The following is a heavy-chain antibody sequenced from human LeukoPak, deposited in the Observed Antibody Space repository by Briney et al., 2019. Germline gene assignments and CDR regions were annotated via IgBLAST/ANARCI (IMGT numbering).Heavy chain of an antibody. Sequence: SETLSLTCTVSGGSISSSSYYWGWIRQPPGKGLEWIGYIYYSGSTYYNPSLKSRVTISVDTSKNHFSLKVSSVTAADTAVYYCARVHSPKNSYGPQYYFDYWGQGTLVTVSS. J-gene: IGHJ4*02. CDR1: GGSISSSSYY. CDR2: IYYSGST. D-gene: IGHD5-18*01. V-gene: IGHV4-30-4*08. CDR3: ARVHSPKNSYGPQYYFDY.